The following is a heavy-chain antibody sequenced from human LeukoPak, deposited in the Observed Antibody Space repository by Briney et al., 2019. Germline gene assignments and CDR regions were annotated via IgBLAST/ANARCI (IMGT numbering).Heavy chain of an antibody. D-gene: IGHD1-20*01. CDR1: GFTFSRYW. CDR2: IKEDGGEK. CDR3: ARDLTYLDY. V-gene: IGHV3-7*04. J-gene: IGHJ4*02. Sequence: GGSLRLSCAASGFTFSRYWMRWVRQAPGKGLELVANIKEDGGEKYYVDSVRGRFTISRDNAKNSLYLQMNSLRAEDTAVYYCARDLTYLDYWGQGTLVTVSS.